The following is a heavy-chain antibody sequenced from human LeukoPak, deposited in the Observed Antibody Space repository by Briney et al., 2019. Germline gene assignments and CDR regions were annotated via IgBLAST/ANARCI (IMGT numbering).Heavy chain of an antibody. CDR3: AREQDYGGNSVEFDY. J-gene: IGHJ4*02. Sequence: SQTLSLTCAISGDSVSNNAAAWNWIRQSPSRGLEWLGRTYYRSKWYNDYAESVKSRITITSDTSKNQFSLQLNSVTPEDTAVYYCAREQDYGGNSVEFDYWGQGTLVTVSS. CDR1: GDSVSNNAAA. V-gene: IGHV6-1*01. D-gene: IGHD4-23*01. CDR2: TYYRSKWYN.